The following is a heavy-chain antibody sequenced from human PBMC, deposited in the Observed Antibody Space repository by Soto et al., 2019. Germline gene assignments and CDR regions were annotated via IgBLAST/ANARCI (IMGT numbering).Heavy chain of an antibody. Sequence: QVQLVQSGAEVKKPGSSVKVSCTASGGTFSSYAISWVRQAPGQGLEWMGGIIPIFGTANYAQKFQGRVTITADESTSTAYMELSSLRSEDTAVYYCARDISAYNWNYVSYYYYYGMDVWGQGTTVTVSS. CDR3: ARDISAYNWNYVSYYYYYGMDV. V-gene: IGHV1-69*12. CDR2: IIPIFGTA. CDR1: GGTFSSYA. J-gene: IGHJ6*02. D-gene: IGHD1-7*01.